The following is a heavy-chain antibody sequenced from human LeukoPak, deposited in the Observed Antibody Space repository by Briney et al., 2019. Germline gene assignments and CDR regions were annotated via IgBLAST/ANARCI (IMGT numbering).Heavy chain of an antibody. V-gene: IGHV4-39*01. D-gene: IGHD6-13*01. CDR2: FSYSGST. CDR3: ARNAVEQQLAYFDY. Sequence: SETLSLTCTVSGGSVTSGSYYWGWIRQPPGKGLEWVASFSYSGSTYYNPSLKSRVSISVDTPKSQFSLKLSSVTAADTAVYYCARNAVEQQLAYFDYWGQGTLVTVSS. CDR1: GGSVTSGSYY. J-gene: IGHJ4*02.